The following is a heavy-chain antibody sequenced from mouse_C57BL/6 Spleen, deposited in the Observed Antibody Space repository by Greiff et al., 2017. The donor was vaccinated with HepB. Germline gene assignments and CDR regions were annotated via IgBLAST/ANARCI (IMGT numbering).Heavy chain of an antibody. D-gene: IGHD1-1*01. Sequence: QVQLQQPGAELVRPGSSVKLSCKASGYTFTSYWMHWVQQRPIQGLEWIGNIDPSDSETHYNQKFKDKATLTVDKSSSTAYMQLSSLTSEDSAVYYCARGGSSYGGCAYWGQGTLVTVSA. CDR1: GYTFTSYW. V-gene: IGHV1-52*01. J-gene: IGHJ3*01. CDR3: ARGGSSYGGCAY. CDR2: IDPSDSET.